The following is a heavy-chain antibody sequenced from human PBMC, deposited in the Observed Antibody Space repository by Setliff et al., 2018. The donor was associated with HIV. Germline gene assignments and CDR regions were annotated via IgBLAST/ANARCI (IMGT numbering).Heavy chain of an antibody. D-gene: IGHD3-10*01. Sequence: GSGPTLVNPTETLTLTCTVSGFSLSNARMGVSWIRQPPGKALEWLAHIFSNDEKSYSTSLKSRLTISKDTSKSQVVLTMTNMDPVDTATYYCARITGWGYYGSGTFGYWGQGTLVTVSS. CDR1: GFSLSNARMG. J-gene: IGHJ4*02. V-gene: IGHV2-26*01. CDR3: ARITGWGYYGSGTFGY. CDR2: IFSNDEK.